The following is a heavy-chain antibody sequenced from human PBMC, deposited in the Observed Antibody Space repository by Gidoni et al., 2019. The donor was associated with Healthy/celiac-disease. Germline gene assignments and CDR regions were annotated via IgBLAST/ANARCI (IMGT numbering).Heavy chain of an antibody. J-gene: IGHJ6*02. V-gene: IGHV3-30*01. CDR1: GFTFSSYA. D-gene: IGHD2-2*01. CDR3: ASLGGYCSSTSCYPSWYGMDV. CDR2: ISYDGSNK. Sequence: QVQLVESGGGVVQPGRSLRLSCAASGFTFSSYAMHWVRQAPGKGLEWVAVISYDGSNKYYADSVKGRFTISRDNSKNTLYLQMNSLRAEDTAVYYCASLGGYCSSTSCYPSWYGMDVWGQGTTVTVSS.